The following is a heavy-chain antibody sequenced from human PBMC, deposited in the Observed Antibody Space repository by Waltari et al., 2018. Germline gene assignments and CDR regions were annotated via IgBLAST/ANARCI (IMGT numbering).Heavy chain of an antibody. CDR2: IYYSGST. Sequence: QVQLQESGPGLVKPSETLSLTCPVSGGSISSYYWSCIRQPPGEGLGWIGYIYYSGSTNYNPSLKSRVTISVDTSKNQFSLKLSSVTAADTAVYYCARDQGIAAAGAYYYYYYMDVWGKGTTVTVSS. V-gene: IGHV4-59*01. J-gene: IGHJ6*03. D-gene: IGHD6-13*01. CDR1: GGSISSYY. CDR3: ARDQGIAAAGAYYYYYYMDV.